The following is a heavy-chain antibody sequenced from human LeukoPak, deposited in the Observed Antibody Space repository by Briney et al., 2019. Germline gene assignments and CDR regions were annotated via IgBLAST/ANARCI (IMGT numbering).Heavy chain of an antibody. CDR1: GGSISSDY. Sequence: PSETLSLTCTVSGGSISSDYWSWIRQPPGKGLEWIGYVYYSGITNYNPSLKSRVTISVGTSKNHFSLKLTSVTAADTAEYYCARLLGWSGPINWFDPWGRGTLVTVSS. CDR2: VYYSGIT. CDR3: ARLLGWSGPINWFDP. V-gene: IGHV4-59*08. J-gene: IGHJ5*02. D-gene: IGHD3-3*01.